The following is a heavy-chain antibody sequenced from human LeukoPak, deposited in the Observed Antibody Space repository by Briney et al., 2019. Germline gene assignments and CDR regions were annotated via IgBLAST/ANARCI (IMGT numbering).Heavy chain of an antibody. D-gene: IGHD6-19*01. Sequence: GGSLRLSCAASGFTLSIYGMHWVRQAPGKGLEWVAFIRSDGSNKYYADSVKGRFTISRDNSRDTLYLQMNSLRAEDMAVYYCAKLDTSGWYEDYWGQGTLVTVSS. J-gene: IGHJ4*02. CDR2: IRSDGSNK. V-gene: IGHV3-30*02. CDR3: AKLDTSGWYEDY. CDR1: GFTLSIYG.